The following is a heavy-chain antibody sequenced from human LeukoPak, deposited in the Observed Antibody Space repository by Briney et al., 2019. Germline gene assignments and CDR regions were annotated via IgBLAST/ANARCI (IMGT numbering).Heavy chain of an antibody. D-gene: IGHD3-9*01. V-gene: IGHV1-69*01. J-gene: IGHJ3*01. Sequence: EASVKVSCKASGGTFSSYIITWVRQAPGQGLGWMGRIIPIFGTPDYAQKFQGRVTITADESTSTAYMELSRLRFEDTAVYYCARQGYTNNLGGYFGDKDDGFDLWGQGTMVTVSS. CDR2: IIPIFGTP. CDR1: GGTFSSYI. CDR3: ARQGYTNNLGGYFGDKDDGFDL.